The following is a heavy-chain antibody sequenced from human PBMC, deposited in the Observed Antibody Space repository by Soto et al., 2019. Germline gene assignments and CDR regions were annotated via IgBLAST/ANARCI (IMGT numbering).Heavy chain of an antibody. D-gene: IGHD1-26*01. Sequence: SETLSLTCTVSGGSISSSSYYWSWIRRPPGKGLEWIGYIYYSGSTNYNPSLKSRVTISVDTSKNQFSLKLSSVTAADTAVYYCARDRITQVGATDYYYYGMDVWGQGTTVTVSS. V-gene: IGHV4-61*01. CDR1: GGSISSSSYY. CDR3: ARDRITQVGATDYYYYGMDV. J-gene: IGHJ6*02. CDR2: IYYSGST.